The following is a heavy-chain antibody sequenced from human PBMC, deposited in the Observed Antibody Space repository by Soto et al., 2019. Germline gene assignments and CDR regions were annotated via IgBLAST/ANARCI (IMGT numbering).Heavy chain of an antibody. Sequence: EVQLVESGGDLVQPGGSLRLSCAASGFTFSSYWMHWVRQDPEKGLVWVSRINGGGISTSYEDSVKGRFTISRDNAKDTLYLHMNSLGAEDTAVYYCARISQGTYCRGGNCYSDYWGQGTLVTVSS. CDR1: GFTFSSYW. V-gene: IGHV3-74*01. CDR3: ARISQGTYCRGGNCYSDY. D-gene: IGHD2-15*01. CDR2: INGGGIST. J-gene: IGHJ4*02.